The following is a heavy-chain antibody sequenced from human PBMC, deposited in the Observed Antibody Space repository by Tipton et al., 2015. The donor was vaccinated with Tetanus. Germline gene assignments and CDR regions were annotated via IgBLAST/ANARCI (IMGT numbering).Heavy chain of an antibody. J-gene: IGHJ3*01. V-gene: IGHV4-39*01. Sequence: TLSLPCSVSGDSISSGGHYWDWIRQPPGKGLEWIGSIYYSGSSYYNPSLESRVTISLDTSKNRFSLKLTSVTAADAAVYYCARPSTTVTPRAFDVWGQGTMVTVSS. CDR2: IYYSGSS. D-gene: IGHD4-17*01. CDR1: GDSISSGGHY. CDR3: ARPSTTVTPRAFDV.